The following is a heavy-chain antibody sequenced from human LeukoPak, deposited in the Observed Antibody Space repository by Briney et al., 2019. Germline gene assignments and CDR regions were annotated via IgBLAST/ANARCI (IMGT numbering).Heavy chain of an antibody. CDR1: GYTFTNYY. V-gene: IGHV1-46*01. Sequence: ASVKVSCKASGYTFTNYYMHWVRQAPGQGLEWMGRINPSDGDTSYAQKFQGRVTMTRDMSTSTVYMELSSLRSEDTAVYYCAREFRGYSSSSALDYWGQGTLVTVSS. D-gene: IGHD6-6*01. J-gene: IGHJ4*02. CDR3: AREFRGYSSSSALDY. CDR2: INPSDGDT.